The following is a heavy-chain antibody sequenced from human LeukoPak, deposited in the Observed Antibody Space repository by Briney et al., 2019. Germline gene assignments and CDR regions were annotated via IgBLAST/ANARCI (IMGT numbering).Heavy chain of an antibody. CDR2: IYYSGSS. D-gene: IGHD6-19*01. V-gene: IGHV4-59*02. J-gene: IGHJ6*02. CDR3: ARDGGSGIAVAGRVCHYGMDV. Sequence: PSETLSLTCTVSGGSVSSYYWGWIRQPPGKGLEWIGYIYYSGSSNYNPSLKSRVTISVDTSKNQFSLKLSSVTAADTAVYYCARDGGSGIAVAGRVCHYGMDVWGQGTTVTVSS. CDR1: GGSVSSYY.